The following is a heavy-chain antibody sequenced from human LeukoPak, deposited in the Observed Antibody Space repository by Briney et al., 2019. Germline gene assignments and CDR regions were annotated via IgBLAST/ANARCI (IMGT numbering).Heavy chain of an antibody. D-gene: IGHD5-24*01. V-gene: IGHV4-4*07. CDR3: ARGLDGYGNFDY. CDR1: VGSISSYY. Sequence: PSQTLSLTCTVSVGSISSYYWTWIRQPAPKGLEWIGRIYASGTSNYNTSLKSRVTISADKSKNQFSMRLSAVTAADTAVYYCARGLDGYGNFDYWGQGTLVTVSS. J-gene: IGHJ4*02. CDR2: IYASGTS.